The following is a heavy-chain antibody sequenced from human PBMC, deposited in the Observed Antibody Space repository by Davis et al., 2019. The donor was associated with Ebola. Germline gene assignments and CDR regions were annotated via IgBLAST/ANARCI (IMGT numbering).Heavy chain of an antibody. D-gene: IGHD6-19*01. V-gene: IGHV3-7*01. CDR3: ATDSGWQMSP. CDR2: IKYDGSDK. J-gene: IGHJ5*02. CDR1: GFTFGDYW. Sequence: GESLKISCAASGFTFGDYWMTWVRQAPGRGLEWVGKIKYDGSDKYYVDSVKGRFTISRDNAKNSLYLQMNSLTVEDTAIYYCATDSGWQMSPWGQGTLVIVSS.